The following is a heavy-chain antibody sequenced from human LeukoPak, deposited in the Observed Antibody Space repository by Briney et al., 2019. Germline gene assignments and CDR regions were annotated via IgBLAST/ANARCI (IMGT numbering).Heavy chain of an antibody. D-gene: IGHD6-19*01. CDR1: GYTFRSYG. CDR3: ARGDSSGLGLDWFDP. Sequence: ASVKVSCKASGYTFRSYGINWVRQAPGHGLQWMGWISAYNGDTKPAQDYQGRLSVTSDTSAHTVYLELRNLTSADTAIYYCARGDSSGLGLDWFDPWGQGTLVTVSP. V-gene: IGHV1-18*04. J-gene: IGHJ5*02. CDR2: ISAYNGDT.